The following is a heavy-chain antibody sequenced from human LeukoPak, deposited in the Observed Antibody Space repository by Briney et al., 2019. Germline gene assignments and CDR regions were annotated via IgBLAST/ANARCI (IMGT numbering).Heavy chain of an antibody. CDR3: ARSLFTFTAMANSYYYYYMDV. CDR1: GGTFSSYA. J-gene: IGHJ6*03. V-gene: IGHV1-69*06. CDR2: IIPIFGTA. Sequence: AASVKVSCKASGGTFSSYAISWVRQAPGQGLEWMGGIIPIFGTANYAQKFQGRVTITADKSTSTAYMELSSLRSEDTAVYYCARSLFTFTAMANSYYYYYMDVWGKGTTVTVS. D-gene: IGHD5-18*01.